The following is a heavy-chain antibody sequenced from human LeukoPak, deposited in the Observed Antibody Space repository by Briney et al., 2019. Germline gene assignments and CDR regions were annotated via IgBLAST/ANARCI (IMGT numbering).Heavy chain of an antibody. CDR1: GGSFSGYY. Sequence: SETLSLTCTVYGGSFSGYYWSWIRQPPGKGLEWIGEINHSGSTNYNPSLKSRVTISVDTSKNQFSLKLSSVIAADTAVYYCARGRLGWLRSRAFDYWGQGTLVTVSS. CDR3: ARGRLGWLRSRAFDY. J-gene: IGHJ4*02. D-gene: IGHD5-12*01. V-gene: IGHV4-34*01. CDR2: INHSGST.